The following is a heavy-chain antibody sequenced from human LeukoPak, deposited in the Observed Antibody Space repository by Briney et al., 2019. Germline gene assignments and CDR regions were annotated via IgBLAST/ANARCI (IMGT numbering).Heavy chain of an antibody. J-gene: IGHJ6*04. CDR2: IYYSGST. V-gene: IGHV4-59*12. Sequence: SETLSLTCTVSGGSISSYYWSWIRQPPGKGLEWIGFIYYSGSTNYNPSLKSRVIISLDTSKNQFSLKLSSVTAADTAVYYCAGDXISWTRSDVXGKGTTVTVSS. D-gene: IGHD3/OR15-3a*01. CDR1: GGSISSYY. CDR3: AGDXISWTRSDV.